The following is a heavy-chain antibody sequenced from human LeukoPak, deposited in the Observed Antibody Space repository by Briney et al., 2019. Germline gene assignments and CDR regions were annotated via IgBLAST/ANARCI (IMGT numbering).Heavy chain of an antibody. J-gene: IGHJ4*02. CDR2: ISGSGGST. CDR1: GFTFSSYA. CDR3: AKDLGYSSGWSDSFDY. V-gene: IGHV3-23*01. D-gene: IGHD6-19*01. Sequence: GGSLRLSCAASGFTFSSYAMSWVRQAPGKVLEWVSAISGSGGSTYYADSVKGRFTISRDNSKNTLYLQMNSLRAEDTAVYYCAKDLGYSSGWSDSFDYWGQGTLVTVSS.